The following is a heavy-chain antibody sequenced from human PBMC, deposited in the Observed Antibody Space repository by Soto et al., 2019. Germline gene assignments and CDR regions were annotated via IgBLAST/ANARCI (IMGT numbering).Heavy chain of an antibody. Sequence: ASVKVSCKASGGTFSSYTISWVRQAPGQGLEWMGRIIPILGIANYAQKFQGRVTITADKFTSTAYMELSSLRSEDTAVYYCAIGPSYYDILTGPYYMDVWGKGTTVTVSS. CDR3: AIGPSYYDILTGPYYMDV. J-gene: IGHJ6*03. V-gene: IGHV1-69*02. D-gene: IGHD3-9*01. CDR2: IIPILGIA. CDR1: GGTFSSYT.